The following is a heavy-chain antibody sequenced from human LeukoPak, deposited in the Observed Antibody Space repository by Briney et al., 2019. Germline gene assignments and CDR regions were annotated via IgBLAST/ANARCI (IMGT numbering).Heavy chain of an antibody. Sequence: GGSLRLSCAASGFTVSTNYMSWVRQAPGKGLEWVSVIYSGDTTFYADSVRGKLTISRDNSKNTLYPQMNSLRAEGTAVYYCASILRSSSGYYFDYWGQGTLVTVSS. D-gene: IGHD3-10*01. CDR3: ASILRSSSGYYFDY. J-gene: IGHJ4*02. V-gene: IGHV3-66*01. CDR2: IYSGDTT. CDR1: GFTVSTNY.